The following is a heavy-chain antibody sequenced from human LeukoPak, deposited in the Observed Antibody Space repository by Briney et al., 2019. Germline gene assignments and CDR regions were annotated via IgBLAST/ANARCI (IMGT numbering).Heavy chain of an antibody. J-gene: IGHJ6*02. CDR1: GFTFSSYG. CDR3: AKDRGAVAGTKALGMDV. D-gene: IGHD6-19*01. CDR2: ISYDGSDK. Sequence: PGGSLRLSCAASGFTFSSYGMHWVRQAPGKGLEWVAVISYDGSDKYYADSVKGRFTTSRGNSKNTLYLQMNSLRAEDTAVYYCAKDRGAVAGTKALGMDVWGQGTTVTVSS. V-gene: IGHV3-30*18.